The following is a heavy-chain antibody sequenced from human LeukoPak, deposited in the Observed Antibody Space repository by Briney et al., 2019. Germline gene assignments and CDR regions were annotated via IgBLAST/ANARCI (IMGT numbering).Heavy chain of an antibody. CDR1: GVSVGSAGYY. V-gene: IGHV4-61*08. D-gene: IGHD2-21*02. Sequence: PSETLSLTCSVSGVSVGSAGYYWTWIRQPPGKGLEWIGFIYYSGNNNYNTFLKSRVTISVDTSKNQFSLKVSSVTAADTAVYFCARDVYGDYYVDYWGQGTLVTVSS. J-gene: IGHJ4*02. CDR2: IYYSGNN. CDR3: ARDVYGDYYVDY.